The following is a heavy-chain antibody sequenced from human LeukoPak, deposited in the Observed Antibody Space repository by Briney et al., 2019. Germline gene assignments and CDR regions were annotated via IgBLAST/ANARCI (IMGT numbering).Heavy chain of an antibody. Sequence: ASVKVSCKASGYTFTGHYFHWLRQAPGQGLEWMGWINPKNAATNYAQKFKGRVTMTRDTSTSTASMKLSTLRSDDTAVYYCARTLYIAAAPGGFDYWGQGTLVAVSS. CDR2: INPKNAAT. CDR3: ARTLYIAAAPGGFDY. J-gene: IGHJ4*02. V-gene: IGHV1-2*02. CDR1: GYTFTGHY. D-gene: IGHD6-13*01.